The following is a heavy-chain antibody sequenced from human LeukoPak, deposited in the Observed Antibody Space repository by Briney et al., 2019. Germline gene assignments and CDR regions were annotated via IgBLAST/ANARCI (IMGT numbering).Heavy chain of an antibody. CDR1: GYTFTSYD. CDR2: MHPNSGNT. J-gene: IGHJ6*03. D-gene: IGHD3-3*01. CDR3: ARLLGDFWSGYGPYYYMDV. Sequence: GASVKVSCKASGYTFTSYDINWVRQATGRGLEWMGWMHPNSGNTGYAQKFQGRVTMTRNTSISTAYMELSSLRSEDTAVYYCARLLGDFWSGYGPYYYMDVWGKGTTVTVSS. V-gene: IGHV1-8*01.